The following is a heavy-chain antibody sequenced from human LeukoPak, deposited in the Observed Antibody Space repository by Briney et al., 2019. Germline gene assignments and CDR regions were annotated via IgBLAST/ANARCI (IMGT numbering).Heavy chain of an antibody. Sequence: SETLSLTCAVYGGSFSGYYWSWIRQPPGKGLEWIGEINHSGSTNSNPSLKSRVTISVDTSKNQFSLKLSSVTAADTAVYYCAREDQDQPFDYWGQGTLVTVSS. CDR3: AREDQDQPFDY. CDR2: INHSGST. J-gene: IGHJ4*02. V-gene: IGHV4-34*01. D-gene: IGHD2-15*01. CDR1: GGSFSGYY.